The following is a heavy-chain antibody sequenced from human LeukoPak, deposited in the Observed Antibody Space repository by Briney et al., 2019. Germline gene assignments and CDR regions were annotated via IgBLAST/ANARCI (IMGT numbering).Heavy chain of an antibody. Sequence: SETLSLTCTISGYSISSGYYWGWIRQPPGKGLEWIGSIYHSGSTYYNPSLKSRVTISLDTSENQFSLKLSSVTAADTAVYYCARDLYSGGWGYFDYWGQGTLVTVSS. CDR2: IYHSGST. V-gene: IGHV4-38-2*02. CDR1: GYSISSGYY. CDR3: ARDLYSGGWGYFDY. J-gene: IGHJ4*02. D-gene: IGHD6-19*01.